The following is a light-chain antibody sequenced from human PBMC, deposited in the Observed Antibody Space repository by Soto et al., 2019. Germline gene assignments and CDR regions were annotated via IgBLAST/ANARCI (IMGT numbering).Light chain of an antibody. V-gene: IGKV3-15*01. CDR3: QQYNNWPLWT. Sequence: EIVMTQSPATLSVPQGEWATLSCRASQSVNRNVAWYQQRPGQAPRLLIFGASTRATDTPARFSGSGSGTDFTLTISSLQSEDFAVYYCQQYNNWPLWTFGQGTKVDIK. CDR2: GAS. J-gene: IGKJ1*01. CDR1: QSVNRN.